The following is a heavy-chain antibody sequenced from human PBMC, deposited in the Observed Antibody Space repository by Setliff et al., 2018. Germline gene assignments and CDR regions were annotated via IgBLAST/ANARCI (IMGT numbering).Heavy chain of an antibody. CDR2: IGSNGGST. CDR3: ARDLKFFGVGPLHIDY. V-gene: IGHV3-64*02. Sequence: PGGSLRLSCAASGFTFSSYVMHWVRQAPGKGLEYVSAIGSNGGSTYYADSMKGRFTISRDNSKNTLYLQMNSLRAEDTAVYYCARDLKFFGVGPLHIDYWGQGTLVTVSS. CDR1: GFTFSSYV. J-gene: IGHJ4*02. D-gene: IGHD3-3*01.